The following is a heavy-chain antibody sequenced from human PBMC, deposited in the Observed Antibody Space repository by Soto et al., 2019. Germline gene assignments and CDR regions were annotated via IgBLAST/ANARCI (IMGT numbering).Heavy chain of an antibody. CDR1: GFTVSSNF. J-gene: IGHJ4*02. CDR3: ASGAGYSSGWYDY. V-gene: IGHV3-53*04. Sequence: EVQLVESGGGLVQPGGSLRLSCAASGFTVSSNFMSWVRQAPGKGLEWVSVIYSGGTTYYADSVKGRFTISRHNSKNTLYLQMNSLRAEDTAVYYCASGAGYSSGWYDYWGQGTLGTVSS. D-gene: IGHD6-19*01. CDR2: IYSGGTT.